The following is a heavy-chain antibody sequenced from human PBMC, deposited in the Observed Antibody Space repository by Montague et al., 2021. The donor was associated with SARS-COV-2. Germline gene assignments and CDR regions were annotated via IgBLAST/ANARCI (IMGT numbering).Heavy chain of an antibody. D-gene: IGHD3-10*01. V-gene: IGHV3-30*04. Sequence: SRRLSCATSGFTFNTYAIHLFRQTPGKGLEWVAVISYDGTKTYYSASAKGRFTISRDTSKNTVYLQMNSLRVEDTALYYCARERALRYYYGSGIEFWGQGTLVTVSS. CDR3: ARERALRYYYGSGIEF. J-gene: IGHJ4*02. CDR2: ISYDGTKT. CDR1: GFTFNTYA.